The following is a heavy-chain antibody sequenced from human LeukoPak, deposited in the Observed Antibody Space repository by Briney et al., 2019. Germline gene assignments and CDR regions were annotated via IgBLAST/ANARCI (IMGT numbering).Heavy chain of an antibody. Sequence: ASVKVSCKASGYTFTSYYMHWVRQAPGQGLEWMGIINPSGGSTSYAQKFQGRVTMTRDTSTSTVYMELSSLRSEDTAVYCCARETAVAGYFDYWGQGTLVTVSS. CDR2: INPSGGST. D-gene: IGHD6-19*01. J-gene: IGHJ4*02. V-gene: IGHV1-46*01. CDR1: GYTFTSYY. CDR3: ARETAVAGYFDY.